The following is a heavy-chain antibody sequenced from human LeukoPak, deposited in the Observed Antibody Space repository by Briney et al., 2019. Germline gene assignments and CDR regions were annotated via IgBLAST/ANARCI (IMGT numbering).Heavy chain of an antibody. CDR1: GGSFSVYY. CDR2: INHSGST. CDR3: ARGSTVVGGDY. Sequence: PSETLSLTCAVYGGSFSVYYWSWIRQPPGKGLECIGEINHSGSTNYNPSLKSRVTISVDTSKNQFSLKLSSVTAADTAVYYCARGSTVVGGDYWGQGTLVTVS. V-gene: IGHV4-34*01. J-gene: IGHJ4*02. D-gene: IGHD4-23*01.